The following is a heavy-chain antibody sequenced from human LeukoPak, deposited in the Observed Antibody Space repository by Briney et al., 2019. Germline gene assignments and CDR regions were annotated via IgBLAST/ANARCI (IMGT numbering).Heavy chain of an antibody. CDR3: ARERLGYCSSTSCSNYMDV. CDR1: GFTVSSNY. CDR2: IYSGGGT. D-gene: IGHD2-2*01. V-gene: IGHV3-53*01. J-gene: IGHJ6*03. Sequence: GGSLRLSCAASGFTVSSNYMSWVRQAPGKGLEWVSVIYSGGGTYYADSVKGRFTISRDNSKNTLYLQMNSLRAEDTAVYYCARERLGYCSSTSCSNYMDVWGKGTTVTVSS.